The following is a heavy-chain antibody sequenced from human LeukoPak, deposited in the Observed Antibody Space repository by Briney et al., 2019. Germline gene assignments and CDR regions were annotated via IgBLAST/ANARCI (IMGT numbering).Heavy chain of an antibody. D-gene: IGHD6-19*01. CDR2: IYYSGST. V-gene: IGHV4-39*01. J-gene: IGHJ4*02. Sequence: SETLSLTCTVSGGSISSSSYYWGWIRQPPGKGLEWIGSIYYSGSTYYNPSLKSRVTISVDTSKNQFSLKLSSVTAAVTAVYYCASLIAVAGTSDYWGQGTLVTVSS. CDR3: ASLIAVAGTSDY. CDR1: GGSISSSSYY.